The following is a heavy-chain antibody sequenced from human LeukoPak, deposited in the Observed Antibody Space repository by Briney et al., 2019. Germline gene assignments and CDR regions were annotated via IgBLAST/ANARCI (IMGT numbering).Heavy chain of an antibody. Sequence: ASVKVSCKASGYTFTSYGISWVRQAPGQGLEWMGWISAYNGNTNYAQKLQGRVAMTTDTSTSTAYMELRSLRSDDTAVYYCARDQDNPGELLIDYWGQGTLVTVSS. CDR1: GYTFTSYG. CDR3: ARDQDNPGELLIDY. V-gene: IGHV1-18*01. D-gene: IGHD1-26*01. J-gene: IGHJ4*02. CDR2: ISAYNGNT.